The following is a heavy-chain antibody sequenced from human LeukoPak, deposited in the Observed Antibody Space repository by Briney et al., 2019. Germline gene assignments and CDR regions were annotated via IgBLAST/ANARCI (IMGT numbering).Heavy chain of an antibody. V-gene: IGHV1-8*01. Sequence: GASVKVSCKASGYTFIDYDMNWVRQATGQGLEWMGWMNPNSGNTGYAQKFQGRVTMTRDTSTSTVYMELSSLRSEDTAVYYCARDRHISSTSGEPDYWGQGTLVTVSS. CDR3: ARDRHISSTSGEPDY. CDR1: GYTFIDYD. CDR2: MNPNSGNT. D-gene: IGHD2-2*01. J-gene: IGHJ4*02.